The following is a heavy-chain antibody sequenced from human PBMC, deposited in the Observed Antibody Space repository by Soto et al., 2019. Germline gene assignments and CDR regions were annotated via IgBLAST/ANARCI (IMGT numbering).Heavy chain of an antibody. V-gene: IGHV4-34*01. CDR2: INHSGST. CDR3: ARDRGGVASNWFDP. D-gene: IGHD3-10*01. J-gene: IGHJ5*02. Sequence: PSETLSLTCAVYGGSFSGYYWTWIRQPPGTGLEWIGEINHSGSTNYNPSLKSRVTISVDTSKNQFSLKLSSVTAADTAVYYCARDRGGVASNWFDPWGQGTLVTVSS. CDR1: GGSFSGYY.